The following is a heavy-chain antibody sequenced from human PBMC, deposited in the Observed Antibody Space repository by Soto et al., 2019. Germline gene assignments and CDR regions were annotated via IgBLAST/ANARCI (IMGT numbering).Heavy chain of an antibody. V-gene: IGHV4-59*01. CDR1: GGSISDFY. CDR3: ARGGGYDFRSSQAPPIDV. J-gene: IGHJ6*02. Sequence: PSETLSLICNVSGGSISDFYWSWIRQSPGKRLEWIGYLYYTGSTNYNPALKSRVTISLDTSKNQFSLKVRSVTAADTAVYYCARGGGYDFRSSQAPPIDVWGQGTTVTVSS. CDR2: LYYTGST. D-gene: IGHD3-3*01.